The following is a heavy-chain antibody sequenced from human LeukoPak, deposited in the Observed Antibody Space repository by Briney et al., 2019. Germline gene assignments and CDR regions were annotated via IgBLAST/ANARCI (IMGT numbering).Heavy chain of an antibody. CDR3: ARLTPDGDYGASGY. CDR2: IKQDGSEK. Sequence: GGSLRLSCAASGFTFSSYWMSWVRQAPGKGLEWVANIKQDGSEKYYVDSVKGRFTISRDNAKNSLYLQMNSLRAEDTAVYYCARLTPDGDYGASGYWGQGTLVTVSS. D-gene: IGHD4-17*01. CDR1: GFTFSSYW. V-gene: IGHV3-7*03. J-gene: IGHJ4*02.